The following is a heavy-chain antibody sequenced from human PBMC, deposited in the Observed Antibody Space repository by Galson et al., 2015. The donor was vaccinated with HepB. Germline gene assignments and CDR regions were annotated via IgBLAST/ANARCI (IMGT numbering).Heavy chain of an antibody. D-gene: IGHD5-18*01. CDR1: GFTFSDYY. CDR2: ISSSSSYT. J-gene: IGHJ4*02. V-gene: IGHV3-11*06. Sequence: LRLSCAASGFTFSDYYMSWIRQAPGKGLEWVSYISSSSSYTNYADSVKGRFTISRDNAKNSLYLQMNSLRAEDTAVYYCARSGYSYGIDYWGQGTLVTVSS. CDR3: ARSGYSYGIDY.